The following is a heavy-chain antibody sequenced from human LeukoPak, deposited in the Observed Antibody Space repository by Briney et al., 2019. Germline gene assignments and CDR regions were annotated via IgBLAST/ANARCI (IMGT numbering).Heavy chain of an antibody. V-gene: IGHV3-23*01. Sequence: GGSPRLSCAASGFTFSSYAMSWVRQAPGKGLEWVSAISGSGGSTYYADSVKGRFTISRDNSKNTLYLQMNSLRAEDTAVYYCAKMTTVTSLPDYWGQGTLVTVSS. CDR1: GFTFSSYA. CDR3: AKMTTVTSLPDY. CDR2: ISGSGGST. J-gene: IGHJ4*02. D-gene: IGHD4-17*01.